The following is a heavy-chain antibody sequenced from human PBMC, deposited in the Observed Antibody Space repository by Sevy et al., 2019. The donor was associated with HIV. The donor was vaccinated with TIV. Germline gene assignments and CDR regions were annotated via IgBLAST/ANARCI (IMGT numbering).Heavy chain of an antibody. Sequence: SETLSLTCAVSGASFTNYYWSWIRQPPEKGLEWIGYITHTATTNYNPSLRGRVTMSLDTSKNQFSLRLTSVTAADTAVYFCARGTSRSAARRCFDYWGRGALVTVSS. D-gene: IGHD6-6*01. J-gene: IGHJ4*01. CDR3: ARGTSRSAARRCFDY. CDR2: ITHTATT. CDR1: GASFTNYY. V-gene: IGHV4-59*08.